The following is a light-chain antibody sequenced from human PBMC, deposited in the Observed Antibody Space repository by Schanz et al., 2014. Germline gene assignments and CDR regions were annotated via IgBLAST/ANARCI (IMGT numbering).Light chain of an antibody. J-gene: IGKJ2*02. CDR2: GAS. V-gene: IGKV3-20*01. CDR1: QRVSRD. Sequence: EIVMTQSLATLSVSPGERATLSCRASQRVSRDLAWYQQSPGQLPRFLIYGASSRAAGIPGRFSGSGSGTDFSLTISRLEPEDFEVYYCQQNGSSPLWTFGQGTKLEIK. CDR3: QQNGSSPLWT.